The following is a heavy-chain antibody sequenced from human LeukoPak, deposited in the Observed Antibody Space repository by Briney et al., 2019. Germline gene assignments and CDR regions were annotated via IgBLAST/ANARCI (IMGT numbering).Heavy chain of an antibody. Sequence: GSLRLSCAASGFTVSSNYMSWVRQAPGKGLEWVSVIYSGGSTYYADSVKGRFTISRDNSKNTLYLQMNSLRAEDTAVYYCARGQPYSSGNGAFDIWGQGTMVTVSS. CDR2: IYSGGST. V-gene: IGHV3-66*01. CDR1: GFTVSSNY. J-gene: IGHJ3*02. D-gene: IGHD6-19*01. CDR3: ARGQPYSSGNGAFDI.